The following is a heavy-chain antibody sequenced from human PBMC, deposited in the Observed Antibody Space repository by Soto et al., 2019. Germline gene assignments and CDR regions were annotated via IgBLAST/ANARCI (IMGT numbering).Heavy chain of an antibody. CDR3: ARDWDSNYVVRFDP. CDR1: GFTFSDYY. D-gene: IGHD4-4*01. J-gene: IGHJ5*02. Sequence: QVQLVESRGGLVKPGGSLRLSCAASGFTFSDYYMSWIRQAPGKGLEWVSHISSSASTIHYADSVKGRFTISRDHAKNSLYLQMISLRDEDTAVYYWARDWDSNYVVRFDPWGQGTLVTVSS. CDR2: ISSSASTI. V-gene: IGHV3-11*01.